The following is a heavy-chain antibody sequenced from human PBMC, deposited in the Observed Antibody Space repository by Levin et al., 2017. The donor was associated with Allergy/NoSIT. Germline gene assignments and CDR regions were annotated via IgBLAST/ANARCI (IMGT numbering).Heavy chain of an antibody. D-gene: IGHD3-10*01. J-gene: IGHJ5*02. Sequence: QAGGSLRLSCAASGFTFSSYAMHWVRQAPGKGLEWVAVISYDGSNKYYADSVKGRFTISRDNSKNTLYLQMNSLRAEDTAVYYCARDYQVRGLLWFGEYLFDPWGQGTLVTVSS. CDR2: ISYDGSNK. CDR3: ARDYQVRGLLWFGEYLFDP. V-gene: IGHV3-30-3*01. CDR1: GFTFSSYA.